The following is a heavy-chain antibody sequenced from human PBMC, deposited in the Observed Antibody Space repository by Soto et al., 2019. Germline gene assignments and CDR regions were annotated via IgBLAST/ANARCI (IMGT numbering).Heavy chain of an antibody. CDR3: TTDRQYLPAY. CDR1: GFTFTDAW. Sequence: GGSLRLSCVASGFTFTDAWMNWVRQTPGKGLEWVGRIKSRADGGTTGYPEPVKGRFTISRDDSINTVYLQMNSLKIEDTGVYYCTTDRQYLPAYWGQGTLVTVSS. J-gene: IGHJ4*02. V-gene: IGHV3-15*07. CDR2: IKSRADGGTT.